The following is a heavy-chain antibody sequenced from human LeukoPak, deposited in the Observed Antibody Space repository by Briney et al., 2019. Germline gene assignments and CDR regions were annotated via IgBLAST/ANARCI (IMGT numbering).Heavy chain of an antibody. CDR3: ARGGVGYSYGEFDY. CDR1: GGTFSSYA. Sequence: SVKVSCKASGGTFSSYAISWVRQAPGQGLEWMGGIIPIFGTANYAQKFQGRVTITTDESTSTAYMELSSLRSEDTAVYYCARGGVGYSYGEFDYWAREPWSPSPQ. CDR2: IIPIFGTA. V-gene: IGHV1-69*05. D-gene: IGHD5-18*01. J-gene: IGHJ4*02.